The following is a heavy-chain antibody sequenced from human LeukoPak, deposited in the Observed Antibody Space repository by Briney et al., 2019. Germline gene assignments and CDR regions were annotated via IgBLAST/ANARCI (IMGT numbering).Heavy chain of an antibody. J-gene: IGHJ4*02. CDR2: IASKTDGGTT. CDR1: GLTVTNAW. V-gene: IGHV3-15*04. CDR3: TTGIRED. Sequence: GGSLRLSCAASGLTVTNAWMNWVRQAPGKGLEWVGRIASKTDGGTTDYAAPVKGRFTISRDDSKNTLFLQMNSLKTEDTAVYYCTTGIREDCGQGTLVTVSS.